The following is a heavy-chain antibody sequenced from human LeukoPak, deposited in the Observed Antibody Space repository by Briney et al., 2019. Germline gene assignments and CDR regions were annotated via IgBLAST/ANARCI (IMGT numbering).Heavy chain of an antibody. D-gene: IGHD3-10*01. J-gene: IGHJ4*02. CDR2: FDPEDGET. CDR1: GYTLTELS. Sequence: ASVKVSCKVPGYTLTELSMHWVRQAPGKGLEWMGGFDPEDGETIYAQKFQGGVTMTEDTSTDTAYMELSSLRSEDTAVYYCATVTDYYGSGSFDYWGQGTLVTVSS. CDR3: ATVTDYYGSGSFDY. V-gene: IGHV1-24*01.